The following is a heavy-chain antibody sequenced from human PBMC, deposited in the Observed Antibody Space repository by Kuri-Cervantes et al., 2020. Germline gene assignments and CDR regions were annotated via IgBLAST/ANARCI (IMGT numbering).Heavy chain of an antibody. CDR3: ARELPARNGMGV. CDR1: GGTFSSYT. CDR2: IIPILGIA. Sequence: KVSCKASGGTFSSYTISWVRQAPGQGLEWMGRIIPILGIANYAQKFQGRVTITADKSTSTAYMELSSLRSEDTAVYYCARELPARNGMGVWGQGTTVTVSS. V-gene: IGHV1-69*04. J-gene: IGHJ6*02. D-gene: IGHD2-2*01.